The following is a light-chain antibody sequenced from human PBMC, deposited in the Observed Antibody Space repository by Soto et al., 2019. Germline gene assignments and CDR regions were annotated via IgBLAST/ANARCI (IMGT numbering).Light chain of an antibody. V-gene: IGLV2-11*01. Sequence: QSALTQPRSVSGSPGHSVTLSCTGTSSDVGGYNYISWYQHHPGKAPKVMIYDVSKRPSGVPDRFSGSKSGTSATLVITGLQTGDEADYYCGTRDSSRTGYVFGTGTKVTVL. CDR3: GTRDSSRTGYV. CDR2: DVS. J-gene: IGLJ1*01. CDR1: SSDVGGYNY.